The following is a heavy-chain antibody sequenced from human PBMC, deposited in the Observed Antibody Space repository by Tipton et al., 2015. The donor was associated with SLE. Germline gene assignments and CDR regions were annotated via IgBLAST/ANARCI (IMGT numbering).Heavy chain of an antibody. CDR3: ARGGKWFDP. CDR2: INHSGST. CDR1: GGSISSGGYY. J-gene: IGHJ5*02. Sequence: TLSLTCTVSGGSISSGGYYWSWIRQHPGKGLEWIGEINHSGSTNYNPSLKSRVTISVDTSKNQFSLKLSSVTAADTAVYYCARGGKWFDPWGQGTLVTVSA. V-gene: IGHV4-61*08.